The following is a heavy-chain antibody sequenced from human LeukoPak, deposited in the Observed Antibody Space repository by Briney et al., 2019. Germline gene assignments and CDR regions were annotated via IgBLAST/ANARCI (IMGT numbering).Heavy chain of an antibody. V-gene: IGHV3-33*01. CDR1: GFTFSNYD. D-gene: IGHD6-19*01. CDR2: MWYDESSK. CDR3: ARGLAVAGTGDAFDI. Sequence: PGRSLRLSCAASGFTFSNYDMHWVRQAPGTGLEWVAIMWYDESSKYYADSVKGRFTISRDNSKNTLYLQMNSLRAEDTAVYYCARGLAVAGTGDAFDIWGQGTMVTVSS. J-gene: IGHJ3*02.